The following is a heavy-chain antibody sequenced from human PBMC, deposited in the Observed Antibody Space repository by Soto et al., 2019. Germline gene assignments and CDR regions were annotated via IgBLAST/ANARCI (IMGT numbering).Heavy chain of an antibody. V-gene: IGHV3-15*01. Sequence: GSLSLSWVASGFTFNNAWMNWVRQAPGKGLEWVGRIKSKTDGGTTDYAALVKGRFTISRDDSKTTLYLQMNGLKTEDTAVYYWTTSENYYDRSLFSDCGQRTLVTVSS. CDR3: TTSENYYDRSLFSD. CDR1: GFTFNNAW. CDR2: IKSKTDGGTT. D-gene: IGHD3-22*01. J-gene: IGHJ1*01.